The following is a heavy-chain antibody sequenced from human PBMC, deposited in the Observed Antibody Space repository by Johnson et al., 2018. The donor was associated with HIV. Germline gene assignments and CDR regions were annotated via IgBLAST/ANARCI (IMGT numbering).Heavy chain of an antibody. CDR1: GFTVSSNY. V-gene: IGHV3-23*04. CDR2: ISGSGGST. Sequence: VQLVESGGGLVQPGGSLRLSCAASGFTVSSNYMSWVRQAPGKGLEWVSAISGSGGSTYYADSVKGRFTISRDNSKNTLYLQMNSLRAEDTAVYYCAKKGGRRVPNRNAFDIGGQGTMVTVSS. J-gene: IGHJ3*02. CDR3: AKKGGRRVPNRNAFDI. D-gene: IGHD1-14*01.